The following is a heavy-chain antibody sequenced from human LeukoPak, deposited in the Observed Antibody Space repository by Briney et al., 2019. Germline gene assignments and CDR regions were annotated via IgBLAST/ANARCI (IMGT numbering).Heavy chain of an antibody. V-gene: IGHV3-30*18. J-gene: IGHJ6*02. D-gene: IGHD1-26*01. CDR3: AKEVGALNFYYYYGMDV. CDR2: ISYDGSNK. Sequence: PGRSLRFSCAASGFTFSGYGMHWVRQAPGKGLEGVAVISYDGSNKYYADPVRGRFTIYRDNSKNTLYLQMNSLRAEDTAVYYCAKEVGALNFYYYYGMDVWGQGTTVTVSS. CDR1: GFTFSGYG.